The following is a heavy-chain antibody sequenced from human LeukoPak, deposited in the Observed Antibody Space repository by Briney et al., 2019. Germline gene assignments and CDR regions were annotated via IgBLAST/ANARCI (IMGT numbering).Heavy chain of an antibody. CDR3: AKDMAYGFWSGYYSSAHDY. D-gene: IGHD3-3*01. Sequence: GGSLRLSCAASGFTFSSYAMSWVRQAPGKGLEWVSAISGSGGSTYYADSVKGRFTISRDNSKNTLYLQMNSLRAEDTAVYYCAKDMAYGFWSGYYSSAHDYWGQGTLVTVSS. CDR1: GFTFSSYA. CDR2: ISGSGGST. J-gene: IGHJ4*02. V-gene: IGHV3-23*01.